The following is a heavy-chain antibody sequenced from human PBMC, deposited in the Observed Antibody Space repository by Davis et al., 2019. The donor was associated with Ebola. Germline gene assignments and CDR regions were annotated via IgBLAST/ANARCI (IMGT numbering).Heavy chain of an antibody. V-gene: IGHV3-20*04. Sequence: GGSLRLSCAASGFTFDNYGMSWVRQAPGKGLERVSDINWNGGNTYYADSVKGRFTISRDNAKNSLFLLMSGLRAEDTALYYCARWRYDSSGIYYFDYWGQGTLVTVSS. CDR3: ARWRYDSSGIYYFDY. D-gene: IGHD3-22*01. J-gene: IGHJ4*02. CDR1: GFTFDNYG. CDR2: INWNGGNT.